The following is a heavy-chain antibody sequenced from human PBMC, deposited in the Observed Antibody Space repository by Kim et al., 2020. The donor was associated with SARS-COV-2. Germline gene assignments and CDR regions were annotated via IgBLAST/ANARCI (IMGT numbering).Heavy chain of an antibody. Sequence: SETLSLTCTVSGGSINSYYWSWIRQPPGKGLEWIGYLYYSGSTSYNPSLKSRVTISVDTSKNQFSLKLRSVTAADTAVYYCASGYTSDWYYFDYWGQGTLVTVSS. V-gene: IGHV4-59*13. CDR1: GGSINSYY. J-gene: IGHJ4*02. CDR2: LYYSGST. D-gene: IGHD6-19*01. CDR3: ASGYTSDWYYFDY.